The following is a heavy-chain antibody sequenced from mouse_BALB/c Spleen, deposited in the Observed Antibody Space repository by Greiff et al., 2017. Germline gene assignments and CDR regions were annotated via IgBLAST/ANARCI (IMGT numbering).Heavy chain of an antibody. CDR3: ARHPYFSYWYFDV. J-gene: IGHJ1*01. CDR2: ISSGGSYT. V-gene: IGHV5-6*01. Sequence: EVQLVESGGDLVKPGGSLKLSCAASGFTFSSYGMSWVRQTPDKRLEWVATISSGGSYTYYPDSVKGRFTISRDNAKNTLYLQMSSLKSEDTAMYYCARHPYFSYWYFDVWGAGTTVTVSS. CDR1: GFTFSSYG.